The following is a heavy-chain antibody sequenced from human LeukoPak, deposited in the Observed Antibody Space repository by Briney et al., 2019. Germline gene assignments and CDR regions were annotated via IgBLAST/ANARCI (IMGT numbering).Heavy chain of an antibody. Sequence: PSETLSLTCAVSGYSISSSYYWGWIRQPPGKGLEWIGTIYHSESTHYNPSLKSRVTLSVDTSKNQFSLKLRSVTAADTAVYYCASLPSNTVTHDYWGQGTLVTVSS. D-gene: IGHD4-11*01. J-gene: IGHJ4*02. CDR2: IYHSEST. CDR3: ASLPSNTVTHDY. CDR1: GYSISSSYY. V-gene: IGHV4-38-2*01.